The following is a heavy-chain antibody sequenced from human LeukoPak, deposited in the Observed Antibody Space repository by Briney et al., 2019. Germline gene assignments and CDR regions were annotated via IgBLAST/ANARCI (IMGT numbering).Heavy chain of an antibody. V-gene: IGHV3-15*01. J-gene: IGHJ4*02. CDR1: GFTFSNAW. CDR3: TTDFSSWYLSYYFDY. CDR2: IKSKTDGGTT. Sequence: GGSLRLSCAASGFTFSNAWMSWVRQAPGKGLEWVGRIKSKTDGGTTDYAAPVKGRFTISRDDSKNTLYLQMNSLKTEDTAVYYCTTDFSSWYLSYYFDYWGQGTPVTVSS. D-gene: IGHD6-13*01.